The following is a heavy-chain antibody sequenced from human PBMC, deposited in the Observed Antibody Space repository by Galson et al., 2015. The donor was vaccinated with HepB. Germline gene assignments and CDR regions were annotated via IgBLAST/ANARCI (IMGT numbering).Heavy chain of an antibody. D-gene: IGHD3-16*01. V-gene: IGHV3-23*01. CDR3: AKGEVWGSAARNYGMDV. J-gene: IGHJ6*02. CDR2: ISAGGDTT. CDR1: GFTFSNYA. Sequence: SLRLSCAASGFTFSNYAMTWVRQAPGKGLEWVSSISAGGDTTYYADSVKGRFTISRDNAKKMLSLRTNSLRAEDTAVYYCAKGEVWGSAARNYGMDVWGQGTPVTVSS.